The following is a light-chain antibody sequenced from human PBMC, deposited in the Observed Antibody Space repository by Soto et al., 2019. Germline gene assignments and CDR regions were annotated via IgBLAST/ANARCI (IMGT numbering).Light chain of an antibody. CDR3: SSYAGSHTYEV. J-gene: IGLJ3*02. CDR1: SIDIAPYNY. V-gene: IGLV2-11*01. CDR2: DVI. Sequence: QSALTQPASVSGSPGQSLTISCTGTSIDIAPYNYVSWYQQHPGKAPKLIIYDVIKRPSGVPDRFSGSKSGNTASLTISGLQTEDEADYHCSSYAGSHTYEVFGGGTKLTVL.